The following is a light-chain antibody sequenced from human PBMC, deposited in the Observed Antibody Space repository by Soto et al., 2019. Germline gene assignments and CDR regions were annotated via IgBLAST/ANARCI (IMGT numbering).Light chain of an antibody. V-gene: IGLV2-8*01. CDR2: EVS. CDR1: SSDVGDNY. J-gene: IGLJ1*01. CDR3: SAYAGSNNFV. Sequence: QSVLTQPPSASGSPGQSVTISCTGTSSDVGDNYVSWYQKHLGKAPKLIIYEVSQRPSGVPDRFSGSKSGNTASLTLSGLHTEDEADYYRSAYAGSNNFVFGSGTKVTVL.